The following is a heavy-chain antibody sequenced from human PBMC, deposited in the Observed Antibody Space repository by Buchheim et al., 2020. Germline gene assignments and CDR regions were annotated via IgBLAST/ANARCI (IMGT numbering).Heavy chain of an antibody. D-gene: IGHD2-2*01. J-gene: IGHJ6*02. CDR2: IYYSGST. Sequence: QLQLQESGPGLVKPSETLSLTCTVSGGSISSSSYYWGWIRQPPGKGLEWIGSIYYSGSTYYNPSLKSRVTISVDTSKNQFFLKLSSVTAADTAVYYCARLCSSTSCRYFYYYYGMDVWGQGTT. CDR1: GGSISSSSYY. CDR3: ARLCSSTSCRYFYYYYGMDV. V-gene: IGHV4-39*01.